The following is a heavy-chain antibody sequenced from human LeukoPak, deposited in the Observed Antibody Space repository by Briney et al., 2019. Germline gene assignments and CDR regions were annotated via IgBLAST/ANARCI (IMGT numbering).Heavy chain of an antibody. CDR1: GFIFTGYF. J-gene: IGHJ4*02. Sequence: GGSLRLSCAASGFIFTGYFMSWVRQAPGKGLEWVASIKHDGSEKYYVDSVRGRFTISRDNTKNLLYLQMSSLRAEDTAVYYCATDRGWRTSGYYLYYFEYWGQGTLVTVSS. V-gene: IGHV3-7*01. D-gene: IGHD3-3*01. CDR3: ATDRGWRTSGYYLYYFEY. CDR2: IKHDGSEK.